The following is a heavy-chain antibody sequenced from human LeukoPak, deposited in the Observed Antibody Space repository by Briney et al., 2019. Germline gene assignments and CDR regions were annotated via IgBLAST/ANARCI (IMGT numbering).Heavy chain of an antibody. D-gene: IGHD1-26*01. CDR1: GGSISSGGYS. V-gene: IGHV4-61*08. CDR3: ARHSGTYPHYFDY. CDR2: IYYSVST. Sequence: SETLSLTCAVSGGSISSGGYSWSWIRQPPGEGLEWIGYIYYSVSTNYNPSLKSRVTISVDTSKNQFSLKLNSVTAADTAVYYCARHSGTYPHYFDYWGQGTLVTVSS. J-gene: IGHJ4*02.